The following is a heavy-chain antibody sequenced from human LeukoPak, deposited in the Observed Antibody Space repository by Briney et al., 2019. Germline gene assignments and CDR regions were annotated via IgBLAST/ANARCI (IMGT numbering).Heavy chain of an antibody. J-gene: IGHJ4*02. V-gene: IGHV3-23*01. CDR3: ARGGGATPFDY. CDR2: ISESGSGT. CDR1: GLTFSRYA. Sequence: GGSLRLSCAVSGLTFSRYAMSWVRQAPGKGLEWVSAISESGSGTYYADSVKGRFTISRDNSKNTLYLQMNSLRAEDTAVYYCARGGGATPFDYWGQGTLVTVSS. D-gene: IGHD1-26*01.